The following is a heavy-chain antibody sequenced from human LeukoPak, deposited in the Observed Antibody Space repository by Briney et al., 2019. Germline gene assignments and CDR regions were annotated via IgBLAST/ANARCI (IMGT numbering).Heavy chain of an antibody. J-gene: IGHJ4*02. CDR1: GFTFSSYG. V-gene: IGHV3-33*01. Sequence: PGGSLRLSCAASGFTFSSYGMHWVRQAPGKGLEWVAVIWYDGSNKYYADSVKGRFTISRDNSKNTLYLQMNSLRAEDTAVYYCARGGRWLQLAFDYWGQGTLVTVSS. CDR2: IWYDGSNK. CDR3: ARGGRWLQLAFDY. D-gene: IGHD5-24*01.